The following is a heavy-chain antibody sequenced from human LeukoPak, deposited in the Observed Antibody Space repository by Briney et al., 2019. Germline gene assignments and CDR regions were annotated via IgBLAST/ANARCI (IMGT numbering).Heavy chain of an antibody. Sequence: KPGGSLRLSCAASGFTFSDYYMGWIRQAPGKGLEWVSYITSSSSYTNYADSVKGRFAISRDNAKSSLYLQMNSLRAEDTAVYYCARDQGRSVEMADPDYWGQGTLVTVSS. CDR1: GFTFSDYY. CDR3: ARDQGRSVEMADPDY. V-gene: IGHV3-11*05. J-gene: IGHJ4*02. CDR2: ITSSSSYT. D-gene: IGHD5-24*01.